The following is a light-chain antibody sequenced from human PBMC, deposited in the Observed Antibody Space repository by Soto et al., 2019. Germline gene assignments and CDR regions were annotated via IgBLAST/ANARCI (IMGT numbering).Light chain of an antibody. CDR3: SSYVGTNSYV. CDR1: NNDVGGYNY. CDR2: EVY. J-gene: IGLJ1*01. Sequence: PSAYRVHRGARPISSKRNNNDVGGYNYVSWYQHHPGKAPKLIIYEVYKRPSGVPDRFSGSKSGNTAALTVSGLQAEDEADYYCSSYVGTNSYVFGTGTKVTVL. V-gene: IGLV2-8*02.